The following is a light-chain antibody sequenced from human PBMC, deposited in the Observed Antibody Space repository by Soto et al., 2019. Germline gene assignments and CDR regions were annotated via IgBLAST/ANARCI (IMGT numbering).Light chain of an antibody. CDR1: QSLVHSTGNTY. J-gene: IGKJ2*01. CDR2: KIS. Sequence: DVVMTQSPLSLPVTLGQPASISCRSSQSLVHSTGNTYLTWFHQRPGQSPRRLIYKISDRDSGVPGRFSGSGSVTDFTLKVSRVEAEDVGIYFCVQTTHWPYTFGQGTKLEIK. V-gene: IGKV2-30*02. CDR3: VQTTHWPYT.